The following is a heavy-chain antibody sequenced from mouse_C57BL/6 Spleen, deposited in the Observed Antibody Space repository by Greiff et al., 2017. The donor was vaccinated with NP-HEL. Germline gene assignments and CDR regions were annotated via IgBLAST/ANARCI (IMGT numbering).Heavy chain of an antibody. CDR2: ISSGGSYT. V-gene: IGHV5-6*02. CDR3: SRRGGSGYFDY. CDR1: GFTFSSYG. J-gene: IGHJ2*01. Sequence: EVKLVESGGDLVKPGGSLKLSCAASGFTFSSYGMSWVRQTPDKRLEWVATISSGGSYTYYPDSVKGRFTLSRDNAKTTLYLQMSSLKSEDTAMYYCSRRGGSGYFDYWGQGTTLTVSS.